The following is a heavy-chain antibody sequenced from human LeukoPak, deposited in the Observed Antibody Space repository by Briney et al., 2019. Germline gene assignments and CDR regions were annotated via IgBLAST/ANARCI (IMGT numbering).Heavy chain of an antibody. CDR2: ITSGDST. V-gene: IGHV3-23*01. CDR3: ARDGGSGWFPDYYFDY. D-gene: IGHD6-19*01. CDR1: GFTFSNYA. J-gene: IGHJ4*02. Sequence: GGSLRLSCAASGFTFSNYAMSWVRQAPGKGLEWVSTITSGDSTYYADSVKGRFTISRDNSKNTLYLQMNSLRAEDTAVYYCARDGGSGWFPDYYFDYWGQGTLVTVSS.